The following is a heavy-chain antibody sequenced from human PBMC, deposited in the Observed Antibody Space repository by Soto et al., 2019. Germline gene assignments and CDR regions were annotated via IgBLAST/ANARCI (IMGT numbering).Heavy chain of an antibody. CDR1: GFTFSSYA. V-gene: IGHV3-23*01. CDR2: ISGSGGST. D-gene: IGHD5-18*01. CDR3: AKDTAMVGGYYGMDV. J-gene: IGHJ6*02. Sequence: GGSLRLSCAASGFTFSSYAMSWVRQAPGKGLEWVSAISGSGGSTYYADSVKGRFTISRDNSKNTLYLQMNSLRAEDTAVYYCAKDTAMVGGYYGMDVWGQGTTVTVSS.